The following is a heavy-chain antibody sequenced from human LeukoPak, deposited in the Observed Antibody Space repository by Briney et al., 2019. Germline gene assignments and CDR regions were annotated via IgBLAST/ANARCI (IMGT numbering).Heavy chain of an antibody. J-gene: IGHJ4*02. Sequence: PSETLSLTCSVPGDPISGYNNYKWTWIRQPPGKGLEWIGYIYYHGSTNYNPSLQSRVTFSVDTSKNQFSLKLTSVTAADTAVYYCAREYSAFDYWGQGTLVTVSS. CDR2: IYYHGST. V-gene: IGHV4-61*01. D-gene: IGHD6-13*01. CDR3: AREYSAFDY. CDR1: GDPISGYNNYK.